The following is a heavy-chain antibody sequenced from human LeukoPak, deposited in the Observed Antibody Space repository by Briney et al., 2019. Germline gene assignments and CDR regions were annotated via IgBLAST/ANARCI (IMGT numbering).Heavy chain of an antibody. D-gene: IGHD3-10*01. J-gene: IGHJ4*02. CDR1: GGSISSSSYY. V-gene: IGHV4-39*07. CDR2: IYYSGST. CDR3: ARVGITMVRGVSTAVAVLYFDY. Sequence: PSETLSLTCTVSGGSISSSSYYWGWIRQPPGKGLEWIGSIYYSGSTYYNPSLKSRVTISVDTSKNQFSLKLSSVTAADTAVCYCARVGITMVRGVSTAVAVLYFDYWGQGTLVTVSS.